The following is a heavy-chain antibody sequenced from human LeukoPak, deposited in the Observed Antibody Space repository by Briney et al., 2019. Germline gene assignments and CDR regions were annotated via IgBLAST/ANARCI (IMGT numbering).Heavy chain of an antibody. CDR2: INPNSGGT. Sequence: ASVKVSCKAYGYTFTGYYMHWVRQAPGQGLEWMGWINPNSGGTNYAQKFQGRVTMTRDTSISTAYMELSRLRSDDTAVYYCARVGIAAAGTRWFGPWGQGTLVTVSS. D-gene: IGHD6-13*01. J-gene: IGHJ5*02. V-gene: IGHV1-2*02. CDR1: GYTFTGYY. CDR3: ARVGIAAAGTRWFGP.